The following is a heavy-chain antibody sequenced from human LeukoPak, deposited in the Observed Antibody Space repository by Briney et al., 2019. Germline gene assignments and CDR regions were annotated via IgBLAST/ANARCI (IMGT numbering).Heavy chain of an antibody. J-gene: IGHJ4*02. V-gene: IGHV4-38-2*02. CDR2: IYHSGST. CDR1: GGSISSGYY. CDR3: ARDLSYDSSGPAEYFDY. D-gene: IGHD3-22*01. Sequence: PSETLSLTCTVSGGSISSGYYWGWIRQPPGKGLEWIGSIYHSGSTYYNPSLKSRVTISVDTSKNQFSLKLSSVTAADTAVYYCARDLSYDSSGPAEYFDYWGQGTLVTVSS.